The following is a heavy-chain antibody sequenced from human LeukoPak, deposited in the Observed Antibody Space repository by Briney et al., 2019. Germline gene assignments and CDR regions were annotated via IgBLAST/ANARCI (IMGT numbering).Heavy chain of an antibody. D-gene: IGHD4-23*01. V-gene: IGHV3-30*04. J-gene: IGHJ4*02. CDR3: ARVMLGTVALDY. Sequence: GGSLRLSCAASGFTFNSYAMTWVRQAPGKGLEWVAVISYDGSNGYYADSVKGRFTISRDNSKNTLYLQMNSLRAEDTAVYYCARVMLGTVALDYWGQGTLVTVSS. CDR1: GFTFNSYA. CDR2: ISYDGSNG.